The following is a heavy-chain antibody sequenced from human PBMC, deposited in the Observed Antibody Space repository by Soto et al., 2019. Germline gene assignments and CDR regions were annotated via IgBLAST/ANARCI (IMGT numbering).Heavy chain of an antibody. D-gene: IGHD6-25*01. CDR3: VKTAYINGTILFLQQ. V-gene: IGHV3-30*18. J-gene: IGHJ1*01. CDR2: ISYDGNNE. CDR1: GFTFSSYG. Sequence: QVQLVESGGGVVQPGRSLRLSCAASGFTFSSYGMHWVRQAPGKGLEWVAVISYDGNNEYYADCVKGRFTISRDNAKKALYLPINSLRAQHTAFYYSVKTAYINGTILFLQQWGQGTLVTLPS.